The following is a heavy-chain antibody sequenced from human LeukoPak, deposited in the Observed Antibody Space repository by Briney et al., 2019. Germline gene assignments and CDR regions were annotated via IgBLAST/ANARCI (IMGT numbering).Heavy chain of an antibody. CDR1: GGSFSGYY. V-gene: IGHV4-34*01. J-gene: IGHJ4*02. D-gene: IGHD3-10*01. CDR3: ARDSGDGFDY. Sequence: SETLSLTCAVYGGSFSGYYWSWIRQPPGKGLEWIGEINHSGSTNYNLSLKSRVTISVDTSKNQFSLKLSSVTAADTAVYYCARDSGDGFDYWGQGTLVTVSS. CDR2: INHSGST.